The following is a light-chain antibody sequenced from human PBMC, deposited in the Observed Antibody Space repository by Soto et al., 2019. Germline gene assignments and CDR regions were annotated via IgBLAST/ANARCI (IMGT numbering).Light chain of an antibody. CDR2: VAS. J-gene: IGKJ1*01. V-gene: IGKV3D-15*01. Sequence: EIVFTQSPATLSLSPGERATLSCRASQSVSTYLARYQQNPGLAPSLLIFVASIRATAIPARFSGSGSGTEFTPTISSLQSEDFAVYYCQQYNDLLGTFGQGTRVDIK. CDR1: QSVSTY. CDR3: QQYNDLLGT.